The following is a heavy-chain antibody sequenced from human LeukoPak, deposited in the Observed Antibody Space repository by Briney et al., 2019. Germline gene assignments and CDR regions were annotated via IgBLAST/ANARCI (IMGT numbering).Heavy chain of an antibody. D-gene: IGHD6-13*01. CDR1: GGSISSSSYY. J-gene: IGHJ4*02. Sequence: PSETLSLTCTVSGGSISSSSYYWGWVRQPPGKGLEWIGSIYYSGSTYYNPSLKSRVTISVDTSKNQFSLKLSSVTAADTAVYYCARPNDIAAAGIDYWGQGTLVTVSS. CDR2: IYYSGST. CDR3: ARPNDIAAAGIDY. V-gene: IGHV4-39*01.